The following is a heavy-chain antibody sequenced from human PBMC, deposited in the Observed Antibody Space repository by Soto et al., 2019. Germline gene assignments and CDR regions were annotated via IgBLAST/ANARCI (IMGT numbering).Heavy chain of an antibody. D-gene: IGHD3-10*01. CDR1: GFTFSSYS. CDR2: SSSSSSYI. Sequence: EVQLVESGGGLVKPGGSLRLSCAASGFTFSSYSMNWVRQAPGKGLEWVSSSSSSSSYIYYADSVKGRFTISRDNAKNSLYLQMNSLRAEDTAVYYCARVVRGVIVYYFDYLGQGTLVTVSS. J-gene: IGHJ4*02. V-gene: IGHV3-21*01. CDR3: ARVVRGVIVYYFDY.